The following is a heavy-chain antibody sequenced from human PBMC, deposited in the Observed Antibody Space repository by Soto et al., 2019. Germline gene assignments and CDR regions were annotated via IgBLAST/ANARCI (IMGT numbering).Heavy chain of an antibody. J-gene: IGHJ3*01. V-gene: IGHV3-11*04. CDR3: LKPDGYSYDFDY. Sequence: GGSLRLSCAASGFTFSDYYMSWIRQAPGKGLEWVSYISSSGSTIYYADSVKGRFTISRDNAKNTLYLQMNSLRAEDTAVYYSLKPDGYSYDFDYWGQETMVTVSS. D-gene: IGHD5-18*01. CDR1: GFTFSDYY. CDR2: ISSSGSTI.